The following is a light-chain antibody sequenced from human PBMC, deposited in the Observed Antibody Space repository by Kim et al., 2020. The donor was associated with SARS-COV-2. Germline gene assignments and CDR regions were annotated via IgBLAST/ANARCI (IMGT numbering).Light chain of an antibody. J-gene: IGKJ1*01. CDR3: QKYNSAPCT. Sequence: ASVGDRVTITCRASQGISNYLAWYQQKPGKVPKVLIYAAYALQPGVASRFSGSGSGTAFTLTISSLQPEDVATYYCQKYNSAPCTFGQGTKVDIK. V-gene: IGKV1-27*01. CDR1: QGISNY. CDR2: AAY.